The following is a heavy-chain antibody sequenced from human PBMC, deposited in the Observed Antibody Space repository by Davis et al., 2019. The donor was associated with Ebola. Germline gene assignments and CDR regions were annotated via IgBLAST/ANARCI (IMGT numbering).Heavy chain of an antibody. Sequence: SETLSLTCAVSGGSISSSNWWSWVRQPPGKGLEWIGEIYHSGSTNYNPSLKSRVTISVDKSKNQFSLKLSSVTAADTAVYYCARADTYYYGSGSYYNRLYYFDYWGQGTLVTVSS. CDR1: GGSISSSNW. J-gene: IGHJ4*02. D-gene: IGHD3-10*01. CDR2: IYHSGST. CDR3: ARADTYYYGSGSYYNRLYYFDY. V-gene: IGHV4-4*02.